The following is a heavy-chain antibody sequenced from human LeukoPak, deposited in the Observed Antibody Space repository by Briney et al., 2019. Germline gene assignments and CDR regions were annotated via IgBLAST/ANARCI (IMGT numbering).Heavy chain of an antibody. Sequence: PSETLSRTCAVDGGAVSGYYGGWIRQPPGNGLAWIGEINHSGSTNYNPSLKSRVTISVDTSKNQFSLKLSSVTAADTAVYYCARGYSGYDPFDYWGQGTLVTVSS. CDR1: GGAVSGYY. J-gene: IGHJ4*02. CDR3: ARGYSGYDPFDY. CDR2: INHSGST. V-gene: IGHV4-34*01. D-gene: IGHD5-12*01.